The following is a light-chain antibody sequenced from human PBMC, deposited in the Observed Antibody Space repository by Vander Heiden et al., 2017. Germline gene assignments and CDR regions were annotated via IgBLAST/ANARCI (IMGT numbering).Light chain of an antibody. CDR1: QRLLHSNGYTY. CDR3: MQALQTPFT. J-gene: IGKJ3*01. V-gene: IGKV2-28*01. CDR2: LGS. Sequence: DIVMTQSPLSLPVTPGEPASISCRSSQRLLHSNGYTYLDWYLQKPGQSPQLLIYLGSNRASGVPHRFSGSGSGTDFTLKISRVEAEDVGVYYCMQALQTPFTFGPGTKVDIK.